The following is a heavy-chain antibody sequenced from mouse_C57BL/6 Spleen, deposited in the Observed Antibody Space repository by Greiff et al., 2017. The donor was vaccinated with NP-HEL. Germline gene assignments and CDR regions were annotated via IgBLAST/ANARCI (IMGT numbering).Heavy chain of an antibody. D-gene: IGHD3-2*02. CDR2: IDPADGDT. Sequence: EVQLQQSGAELVRPGASVKLSCTASGSNIKDYYMHWVKQRPEQGLEWIGRIDPADGDTEYAPKFQGKATMTADTSSNTAYLQLSSLTSEDTAVYYCTTGYSSGYGFAYWGQGTLVTVSA. V-gene: IGHV14-1*01. J-gene: IGHJ3*01. CDR1: GSNIKDYY. CDR3: TTGYSSGYGFAY.